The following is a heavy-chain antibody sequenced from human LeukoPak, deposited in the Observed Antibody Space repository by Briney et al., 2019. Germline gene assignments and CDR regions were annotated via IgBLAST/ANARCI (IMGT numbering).Heavy chain of an antibody. CDR2: IYYSGST. CDR3: ARSPYSSGWFKQEYYFDY. CDR1: GGSFSGYY. Sequence: SETLSLTCAVYGGSFSGYYWSWIRQPPGKGLEWIGYIYYSGSTNYNPSLKSRVTISVDTSKNQFSLKLSSVTAADTAVYYCARSPYSSGWFKQEYYFDYWGQGTLVTVSS. J-gene: IGHJ4*02. V-gene: IGHV4-59*08. D-gene: IGHD6-19*01.